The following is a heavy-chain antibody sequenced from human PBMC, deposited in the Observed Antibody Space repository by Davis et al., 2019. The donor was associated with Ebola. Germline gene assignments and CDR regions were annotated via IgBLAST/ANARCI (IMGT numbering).Heavy chain of an antibody. CDR3: ARARWLQSIYFDY. J-gene: IGHJ4*02. D-gene: IGHD5-24*01. CDR2: IYSGGST. CDR1: GFTVSSNY. V-gene: IGHV3-53*01. Sequence: GESLKISCAASGFTVSSNYMSWVRQAPGKGLEWVSVIYSGGSTYYADSVKGRFTISRDNAKNTLYLQMNSLRAEDTAVYYCARARWLQSIYFDYWGQGTLVTVSS.